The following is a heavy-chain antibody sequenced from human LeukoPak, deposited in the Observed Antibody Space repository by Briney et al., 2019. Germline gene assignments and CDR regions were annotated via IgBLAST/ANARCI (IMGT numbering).Heavy chain of an antibody. D-gene: IGHD3-16*01. Sequence: ASVKVSCKASGYTFTNYAMHWVRQAPGQRIEWMGWINAGNGNAKYSQKFQGRVTITRDTSASTAYMELSSLRSDDTAVYYCARDEYVLTTFDPWGQGTLVTVSS. CDR3: ARDEYVLTTFDP. V-gene: IGHV1-3*01. J-gene: IGHJ5*02. CDR2: INAGNGNA. CDR1: GYTFTNYA.